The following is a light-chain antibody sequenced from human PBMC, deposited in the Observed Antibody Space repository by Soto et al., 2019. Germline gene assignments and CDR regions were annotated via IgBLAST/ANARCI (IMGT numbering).Light chain of an antibody. J-gene: IGLJ2*01. V-gene: IGLV2-14*01. CDR1: SSDIGDYNY. Sequence: QSVLSQPASVSGSPGQSITISCTGTSSDIGDYNYVSWYQQHPGKVPTLLIYEVTNRPSGVSSRFSGSKSGNTASLTISGLQAEDEAEYYCSSYTVNTTPVVFGGGTKLTVL. CDR2: EVT. CDR3: SSYTVNTTPVV.